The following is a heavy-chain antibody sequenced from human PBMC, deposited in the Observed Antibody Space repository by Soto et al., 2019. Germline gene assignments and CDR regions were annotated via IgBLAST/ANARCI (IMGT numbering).Heavy chain of an antibody. D-gene: IGHD1-1*01. V-gene: IGHV6-1*01. CDR1: GDSVSSNSAA. Sequence: SQTLSLTCAISGDSVSSNSAAWNWIRLSPSRGLEWLGRTYYRSKWYSAYAVSVKSRISINPDTSKNQFSPQLNSVTPDDTAVYYCARGPGTLRPWGQGTLVTVSS. CDR2: TYYRSKWYS. J-gene: IGHJ5*02. CDR3: ARGPGTLRP.